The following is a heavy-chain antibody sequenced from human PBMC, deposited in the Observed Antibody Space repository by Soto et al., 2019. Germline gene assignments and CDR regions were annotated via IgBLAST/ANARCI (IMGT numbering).Heavy chain of an antibody. V-gene: IGHV4-30-4*01. Sequence: PSETLSLTCTVSGGSISSGDYYWSWIRQPPGKGLEWIGYIYYSGSTYYNPSLKSRVTISVDTSKNQFSLKLSSVTAADTAVYYCARGWGPYGGNSRGNWLDPWGQGTLVTVSS. CDR2: IYYSGST. J-gene: IGHJ5*02. D-gene: IGHD3-16*01. CDR1: GGSISSGDYY. CDR3: ARGWGPYGGNSRGNWLDP.